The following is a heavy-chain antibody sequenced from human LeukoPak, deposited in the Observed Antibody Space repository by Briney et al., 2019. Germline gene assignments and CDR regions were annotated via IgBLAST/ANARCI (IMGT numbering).Heavy chain of an antibody. Sequence: GGSLRLSCAASGFTFSSYGMHWVRQAPGKGLEWVAFIRYDGSNKYYADSVKGRFTISRDNSKNTLYLQMNSLRAEDTAVYYCARDRPLHRGYSGYDPWGQGTLVTVSS. D-gene: IGHD5-12*01. CDR1: GFTFSSYG. CDR2: IRYDGSNK. CDR3: ARDRPLHRGYSGYDP. J-gene: IGHJ5*02. V-gene: IGHV3-30*02.